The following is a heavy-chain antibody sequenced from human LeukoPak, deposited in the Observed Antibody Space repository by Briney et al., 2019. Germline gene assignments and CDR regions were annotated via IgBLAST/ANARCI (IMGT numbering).Heavy chain of an antibody. CDR3: AKSIVATIFYFDY. CDR2: ISGSGGST. CDR1: GFTFSSYA. J-gene: IGHJ4*02. D-gene: IGHD5-12*01. Sequence: PGGSLRLSCAASGFTFSSYAMGWVRQAPGKGLEWVSAISGSGGSTYYADSVKGRFTISRDNSKNTLYLQMNSLRAEDTAVYYCAKSIVATIFYFDYWGQGTLVTVSS. V-gene: IGHV3-23*01.